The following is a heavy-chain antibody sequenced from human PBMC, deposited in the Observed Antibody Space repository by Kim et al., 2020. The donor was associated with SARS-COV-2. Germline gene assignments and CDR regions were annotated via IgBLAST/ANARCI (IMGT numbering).Heavy chain of an antibody. CDR3: ARETTVTPDAFDI. D-gene: IGHD4-17*01. V-gene: IGHV3-48*03. CDR1: GCTFRSHE. J-gene: IGHJ3*02. CDR2: INAGCNIR. Sequence: GGSLRLSCAASGCTFRSHEMNWVRQAPGKGLEWISYINAGCNIRYYADSLKGRVTISRDNAKNSLYLQINSLRAEDTAVYFCARETTVTPDAFDIWGLGTLVTVSS.